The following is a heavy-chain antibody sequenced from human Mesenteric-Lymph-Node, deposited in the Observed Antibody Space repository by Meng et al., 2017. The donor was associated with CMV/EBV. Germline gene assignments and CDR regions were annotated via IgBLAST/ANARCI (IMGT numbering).Heavy chain of an antibody. J-gene: IGHJ4*02. CDR2: IRSDGSIK. CDR1: GFSFSSYA. Sequence: GESLKISCEAYGFSFSSYAMSWVRQAPGKGLEWVAFIRSDGSIKYYGESVKGRFTISRDSARNSLYLQMDSLRAEDTALYYCARGKWEQAYFDYWGQGTLVTVSS. CDR3: ARGKWEQAYFDY. D-gene: IGHD1-26*01. V-gene: IGHV3-30*02.